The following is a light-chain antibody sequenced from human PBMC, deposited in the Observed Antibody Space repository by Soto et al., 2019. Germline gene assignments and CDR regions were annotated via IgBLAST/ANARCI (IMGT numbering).Light chain of an antibody. J-gene: IGKJ5*01. CDR1: QSVRSY. CDR2: GAS. V-gene: IGKV3-15*01. Sequence: VVLTQSPATLSLSPGESATLSCRASQSVRSYLAWYQQKPGQAPRLLIYGASTRATGIPARFSGSGSGTEFTLTISSLQSEDFAVYYCQQYNNWPPITFGQGTRLEIK. CDR3: QQYNNWPPIT.